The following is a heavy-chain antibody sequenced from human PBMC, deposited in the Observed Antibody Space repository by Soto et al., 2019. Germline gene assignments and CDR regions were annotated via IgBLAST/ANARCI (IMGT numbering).Heavy chain of an antibody. D-gene: IGHD3-22*01. CDR2: IVVGSGNT. Sequence: GAPVKGSWKASRFTFASSAGEWVRQAREQRLEWIGWIVVGSGNTNYAQKFQERGTITRDMSTSTAYMELSSLRSEDTAVYYCAAEPSDDYYDSSGLGAFDIWGQGTMVTRLL. J-gene: IGHJ3*02. CDR3: AAEPSDDYYDSSGLGAFDI. V-gene: IGHV1-58*01. CDR1: RFTFASSA.